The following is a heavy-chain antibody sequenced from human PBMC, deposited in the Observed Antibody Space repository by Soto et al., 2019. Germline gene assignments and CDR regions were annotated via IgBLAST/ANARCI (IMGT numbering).Heavy chain of an antibody. CDR2: IWYDGSNK. Sequence: QVQLVESGGGVVQPGRSLRLSCAASGFTFSSYGMHWVRQAPGKGLEWVAVIWYDGSNKYYADSVKGRFTISRDNSKNTLYLQMNSLRAEDTAVSYCARARIVDFDAFDIWGQGTMVTASS. D-gene: IGHD3-22*01. CDR3: ARARIVDFDAFDI. CDR1: GFTFSSYG. V-gene: IGHV3-33*01. J-gene: IGHJ3*02.